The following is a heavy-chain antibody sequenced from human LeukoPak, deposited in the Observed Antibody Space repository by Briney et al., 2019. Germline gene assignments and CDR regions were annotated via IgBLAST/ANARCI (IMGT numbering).Heavy chain of an antibody. V-gene: IGHV3-23*01. J-gene: IGHJ6*03. CDR1: GFTFSNYA. Sequence: PGGSLRLSCAASGFTFSNYAMSWVRQAPGKGLEWVSGISGSGGSTYDADSVKGRFTISRDNSKNTLYLQMNSLRAEDTAVYYCAKALEYSSSGGYYYYYMDVWGKGTTVTVSS. D-gene: IGHD6-6*01. CDR2: ISGSGGST. CDR3: AKALEYSSSGGYYYYYMDV.